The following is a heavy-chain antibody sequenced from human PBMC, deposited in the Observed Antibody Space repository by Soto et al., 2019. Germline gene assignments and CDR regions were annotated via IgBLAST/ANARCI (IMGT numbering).Heavy chain of an antibody. CDR1: GFTFSSYA. V-gene: IGHV3-30-3*01. D-gene: IGHD1-26*01. Sequence: QVQQVESGGGVVQPGRSLRLSCAASGFTFSSYAMHWVRQAPGKGLEWVAVISYDGSNKYYADSVKGRFTISRDNSKNTLYLQMNSLRAEDTAVYYCARGSWELLYYFDYWGQGTLVTVSS. J-gene: IGHJ4*02. CDR2: ISYDGSNK. CDR3: ARGSWELLYYFDY.